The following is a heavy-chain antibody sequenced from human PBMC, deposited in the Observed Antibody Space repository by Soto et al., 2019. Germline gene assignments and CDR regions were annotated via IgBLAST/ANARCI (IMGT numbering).Heavy chain of an antibody. J-gene: IGHJ5*02. V-gene: IGHV3-23*01. D-gene: IGHD3-10*01. CDR3: EKNSGWFNT. CDR1: GFTFSSTD. CDR2: IDGSGGTT. Sequence: GGSLRLSCAASGFTFSSTDMTWVRQAPGKGLDWVSTIDGSGGTTYYADSVKGRFTISRDNSMNTVYLQMNSLRADDTALYYCEKNSGWFNTWGQGALVTVSS.